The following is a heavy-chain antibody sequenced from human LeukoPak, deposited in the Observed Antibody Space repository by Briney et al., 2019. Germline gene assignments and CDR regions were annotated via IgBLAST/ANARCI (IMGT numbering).Heavy chain of an antibody. CDR3: ARQYTFDI. D-gene: IGHD6-6*01. J-gene: IGHJ3*02. Sequence: SETLSLTFAVYGGSFSGYSWSWIRHSPEKGLEWIGEVNHTGGITYTQSLKRRVTIAIDKSKNQFSLQLTSVTAADTAVYYCARQYTFDIWGRGTVVSVSS. V-gene: IGHV4-34*01. CDR2: VNHTGGI. CDR1: GGSFSGYS.